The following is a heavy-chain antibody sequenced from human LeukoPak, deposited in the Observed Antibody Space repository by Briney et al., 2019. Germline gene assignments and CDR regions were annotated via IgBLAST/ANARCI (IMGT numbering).Heavy chain of an antibody. Sequence: ASVKVSCKASGYTFTSYDINWVRQATGQGLEWMGWMNPNSGNTGYAQKLQGRVTMTTDTSTSTAYMELRSLRSDDTAVYYCARAASTYYYYMDVWGKGTTVTVSS. CDR2: MNPNSGNT. CDR3: ARAASTYYYYMDV. CDR1: GYTFTSYD. V-gene: IGHV1-8*01. J-gene: IGHJ6*03.